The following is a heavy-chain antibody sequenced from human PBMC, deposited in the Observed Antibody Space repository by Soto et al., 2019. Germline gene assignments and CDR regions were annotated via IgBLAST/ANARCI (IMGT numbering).Heavy chain of an antibody. D-gene: IGHD5-12*01. Sequence: QVQLQESGPGLVKPSETLSLTCTVSGDSISSYYWSWMRQPPGKGLEWIGSIYYTGNTIYTPSLKDRLIVSVDTSKTQFSLRLSSVTAADTAVYYCARDRGYEDYWGQGSVVTVSS. J-gene: IGHJ4*02. CDR1: GDSISSYY. CDR3: ARDRGYEDY. CDR2: IYYTGNT. V-gene: IGHV4-59*01.